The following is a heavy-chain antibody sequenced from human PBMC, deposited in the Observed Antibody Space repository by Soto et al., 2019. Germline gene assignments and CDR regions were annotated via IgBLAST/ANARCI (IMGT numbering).Heavy chain of an antibody. CDR3: ARDGSHGGGATTYYFDY. D-gene: IGHD1-26*01. V-gene: IGHV3-33*01. CDR1: GFTFSSSG. J-gene: IGHJ4*02. CDR2: IWYDGSNK. Sequence: QVQLVESGGGVVQPGRSLRLSCAASGFTFSSSGMHWVRQAPGKGLEWVAVIWYDGSNKYYADSVKGRFTISRDNSKNRLYLQRNSLRAEDTAVYYCARDGSHGGGATTYYFDYWGQGTLVTVSS.